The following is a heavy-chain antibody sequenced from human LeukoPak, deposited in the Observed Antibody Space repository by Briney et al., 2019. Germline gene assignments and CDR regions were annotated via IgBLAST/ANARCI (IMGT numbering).Heavy chain of an antibody. D-gene: IGHD6-13*01. CDR3: ARNTLGQFDY. J-gene: IGHJ4*02. V-gene: IGHV3-21*01. Sequence: GGSLRLSSAASGFTFSSYSMNWVRQAPGKGLEWASSISSSSYIYYADSVKGRFTISRDNAKNSLYLQMNSLRAEDTAVYYCARNTLGQFDYWGQGTLVTASS. CDR1: GFTFSSYS. CDR2: ISSSSYI.